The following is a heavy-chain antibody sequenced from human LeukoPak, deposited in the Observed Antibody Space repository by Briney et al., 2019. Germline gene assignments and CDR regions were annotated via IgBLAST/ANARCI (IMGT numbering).Heavy chain of an antibody. CDR1: GFTFSNYS. D-gene: IGHD3-10*01. J-gene: IGHJ4*02. Sequence: TGGSLRLSCAASGFTFSNYSMNWVRQAPGKGLEWVSYISSRSRTIYYADSLKGRFTISRDNAKNSLYLQMNSLRAEDTAVYYCAREPYYYGSGSYYNPAGFDYWGQGTLVTVSS. CDR2: ISSRSRTI. CDR3: AREPYYYGSGSYYNPAGFDY. V-gene: IGHV3-48*01.